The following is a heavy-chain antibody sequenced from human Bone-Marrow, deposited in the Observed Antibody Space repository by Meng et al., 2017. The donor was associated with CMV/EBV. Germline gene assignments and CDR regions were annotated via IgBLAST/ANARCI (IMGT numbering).Heavy chain of an antibody. CDR2: INPNSGGT. CDR1: GYTFTGYY. CDR3: ARGSSSSTSRRGYFDY. V-gene: IGHV1-2*02. D-gene: IGHD2-2*01. Sequence: ASVKVSCKASGYTFTGYYMHWVRQAPGQGLEWMGWINPNSGGTNYAQKFQGRVTMTRDTSISTAYMELSRLRSDDTAVYYCARGSSSSTSRRGYFDYWGQGTLVTVSS. J-gene: IGHJ4*02.